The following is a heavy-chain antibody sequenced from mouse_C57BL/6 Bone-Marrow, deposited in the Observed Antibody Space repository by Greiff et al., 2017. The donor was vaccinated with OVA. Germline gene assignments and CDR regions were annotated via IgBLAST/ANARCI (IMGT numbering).Heavy chain of an antibody. D-gene: IGHD2-1*01. CDR3: ARWGIIYYGNYGAY. Sequence: QVQLQQSGPELVKPGASVKISCKASGYAFSSSWMNWVKQRPGKGLEWIGRIYPGDGDTNYNGQFKGKATLTADKSSSTAYMQLSSLTSEDSAVYFCARWGIIYYGNYGAYWGQGTLVTVSA. CDR2: IYPGDGDT. J-gene: IGHJ3*01. V-gene: IGHV1-82*01. CDR1: GYAFSSSW.